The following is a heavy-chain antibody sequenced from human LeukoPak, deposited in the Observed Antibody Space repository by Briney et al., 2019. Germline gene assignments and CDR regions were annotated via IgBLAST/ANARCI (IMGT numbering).Heavy chain of an antibody. CDR2: IYYSGST. D-gene: IGHD4/OR15-4a*01. Sequence: SETLSPTCTVSGGSISSSSYYWGWIRQPPGKGLEWIGSIYYSGSTYYNPSLKSRVTISVDTSKNQFSLKLSSVTAADTAVYYCARDGATGIDPWGQGTLVTVSS. CDR1: GGSISSSSYY. CDR3: ARDGATGIDP. J-gene: IGHJ5*02. V-gene: IGHV4-39*07.